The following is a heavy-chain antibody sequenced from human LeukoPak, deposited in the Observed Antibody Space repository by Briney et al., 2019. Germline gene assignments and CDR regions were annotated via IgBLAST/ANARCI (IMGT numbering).Heavy chain of an antibody. CDR2: IQAKAYGEAT. CDR1: GFTFGDYA. Sequence: KTGGSLRLSCSTSGFTFGDYAMSWVRQAPGKGLEWVGFIQAKAYGEATKYAASVNGRFSISRDDSQSIANLQMNDLKTEDTAVYYCTRAPHPRCSSSGCYLDYWGQGTLVTVSS. J-gene: IGHJ4*02. D-gene: IGHD2-2*01. CDR3: TRAPHPRCSSSGCYLDY. V-gene: IGHV3-49*04.